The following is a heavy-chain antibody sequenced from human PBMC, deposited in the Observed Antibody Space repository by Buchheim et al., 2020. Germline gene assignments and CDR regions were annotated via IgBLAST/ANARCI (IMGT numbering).Heavy chain of an antibody. CDR2: INSEGSST. J-gene: IGHJ6*02. Sequence: EVQLVESGGGLVQPGGSLRLSCAASGFTFSSYWMHWVRQAPGKGLVWVSRINSEGSSTSYADCVKGRFTISRDNAKNTLYRQMNSLRAEDTAVYYCARSGYGSGSYYIGHYYGMDVWGQGTT. CDR1: GFTFSSYW. CDR3: ARSGYGSGSYYIGHYYGMDV. V-gene: IGHV3-74*01. D-gene: IGHD3-10*01.